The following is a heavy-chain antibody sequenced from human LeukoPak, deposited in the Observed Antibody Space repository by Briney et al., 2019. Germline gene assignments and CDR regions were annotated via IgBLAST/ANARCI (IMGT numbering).Heavy chain of an antibody. J-gene: IGHJ3*02. CDR1: GFTFSSYW. D-gene: IGHD6-19*01. CDR2: INSDGSST. CDR3: AREVAVAAFDI. V-gene: IGHV3-74*01. Sequence: GGSLRLSCAASGFTFSSYWMHWVRQAPGKGLVWVSRINSDGSSTSYADSVKGRFNISRDNAKNTLYLQMNSLRAEDTAVYYCAREVAVAAFDIWGQGTMVTVSS.